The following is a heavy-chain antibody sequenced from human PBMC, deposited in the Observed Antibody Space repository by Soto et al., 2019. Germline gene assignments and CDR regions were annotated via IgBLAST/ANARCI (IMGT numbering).Heavy chain of an antibody. J-gene: IGHJ4*02. CDR3: AGGRIGPRRDY. CDR2: IYHSGST. Sequence: QLQLQESGSGLVKPSQTLSLTCAVSGGSISSGGYSWSWIRQPPGKGLEWIGYIYHSGSTYYNPSLKSRVSITAYRPKNQCSLKLSYVPAADTAVYYCAGGRIGPRRDYWGQGPLVTVSS. CDR1: GGSISSGGYS. V-gene: IGHV4-30-2*01. D-gene: IGHD3-16*01.